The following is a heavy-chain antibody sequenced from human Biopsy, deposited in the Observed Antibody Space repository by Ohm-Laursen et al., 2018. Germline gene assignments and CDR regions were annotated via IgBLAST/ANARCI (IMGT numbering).Heavy chain of an antibody. D-gene: IGHD6-6*01. CDR3: ARGYSRRVSIFEASIYWFDI. J-gene: IGHJ5*02. V-gene: IGHV1-8*01. CDR2: MIPSSGKT. CDR1: GYSFSTYD. Sequence: GASVKVSCKASGYSFSTYDVNWVRQARGQGLEWMGWMIPSSGKTGYAQRFQGRVTLTMNTSISTAYMELSGLRSEDTAVYFCARGYSRRVSIFEASIYWFDIWGQGTLVTVSS.